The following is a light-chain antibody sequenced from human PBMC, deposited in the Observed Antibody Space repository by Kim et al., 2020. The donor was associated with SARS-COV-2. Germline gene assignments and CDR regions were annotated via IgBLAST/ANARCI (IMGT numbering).Light chain of an antibody. CDR3: QHYHSWPIT. CDR1: QSISVN. Sequence: EILMTQSPATLSVSPGERATLSCRASQSISVNLAWYQQRPGQAPRLLIHRASTRATGVPARFSGSGSGTEFTLTINSLQSDDFAVYYCQHYHSWPITFGQGTRLEIK. J-gene: IGKJ5*01. CDR2: RAS. V-gene: IGKV3-15*01.